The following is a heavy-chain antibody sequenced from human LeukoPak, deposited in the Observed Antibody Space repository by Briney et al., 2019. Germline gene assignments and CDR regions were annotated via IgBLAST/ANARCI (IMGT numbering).Heavy chain of an antibody. D-gene: IGHD3-10*01. CDR2: IYYSGST. J-gene: IGHJ4*02. Sequence: SETLSLTCTVSGGSVSSGSYYWSWIRQPPGKGLEWIGYIYYSGSTNYNPSLKSRVTISVDTSKNQFSLKLSSVTAADTAVYYCARSYYGSGSYYSFDYWGQGTLVTVSS. CDR3: ARSYYGSGSYYSFDY. CDR1: GGSVSSGSYY. V-gene: IGHV4-61*01.